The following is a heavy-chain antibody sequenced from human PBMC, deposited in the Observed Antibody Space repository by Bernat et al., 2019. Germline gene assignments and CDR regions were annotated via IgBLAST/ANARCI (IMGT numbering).Heavy chain of an antibody. Sequence: QVQLVQSGAEVKKPGASVKVSCKASGYTFTSYGISWVRQAPGQGLEWMGWISAYNGNTNYAQKLQGRVTMTTDTSTSTAYMELRSLRSDDTAVYYCARDKVHSSVPLYYYYSMDVWGQGTTVTVSS. CDR3: ARDKVHSSVPLYYYYSMDV. CDR2: ISAYNGNT. CDR1: GYTFTSYG. J-gene: IGHJ6*02. V-gene: IGHV1-18*01. D-gene: IGHD6-19*01.